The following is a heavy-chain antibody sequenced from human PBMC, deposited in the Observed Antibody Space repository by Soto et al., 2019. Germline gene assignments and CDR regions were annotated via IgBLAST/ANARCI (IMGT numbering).Heavy chain of an antibody. CDR3: ARERCSGSPGFDS. Sequence: TLSLTCSVSGGSLSSGSSYWSWIRQPPGKGLEYIGYIFYTGATNYNPSLKSRVIISVDTSRNQFSLKLSSVSAADTAVYYCARERCSGSPGFDSSGQGAMVTVYS. CDR1: GGSLSSGSSY. J-gene: IGHJ4*02. D-gene: IGHD6-6*01. CDR2: IFYTGAT. V-gene: IGHV4-61*01.